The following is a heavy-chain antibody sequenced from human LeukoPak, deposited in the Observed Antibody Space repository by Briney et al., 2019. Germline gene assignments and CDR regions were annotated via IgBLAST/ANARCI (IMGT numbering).Heavy chain of an antibody. J-gene: IGHJ4*02. CDR2: ISYDGSNK. Sequence: GGSLRLSCAASGFTFSNYGIHWVRQAPGKGLEWVAVISYDGSNKYYADSVKGRFTISRDNSKNTLYLQMNSLRAEDTAVYYCAKDPSSGFFDYWGQGTLVTVSS. V-gene: IGHV3-30*18. CDR3: AKDPSSGFFDY. CDR1: GFTFSNYG. D-gene: IGHD6-19*01.